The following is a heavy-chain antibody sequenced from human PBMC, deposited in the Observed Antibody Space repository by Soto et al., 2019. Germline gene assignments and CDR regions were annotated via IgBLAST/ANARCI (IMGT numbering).Heavy chain of an antibody. D-gene: IGHD3-9*01. CDR2: INWNGGST. Sequence: GGSLRLSCAASGFTCDDYGMSWVRQAPGKGLEWVSGINWNGGSTGYADSVKGRFTISRDNAKNSLYLQMNSLRAEDTALYYCARGLGKATVYYFDYWGQGTLVTVSS. CDR3: ARGLGKATVYYFDY. J-gene: IGHJ4*02. V-gene: IGHV3-20*04. CDR1: GFTCDDYG.